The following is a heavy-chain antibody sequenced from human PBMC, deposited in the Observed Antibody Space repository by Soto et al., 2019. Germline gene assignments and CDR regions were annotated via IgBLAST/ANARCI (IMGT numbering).Heavy chain of an antibody. CDR1: GYTLTELS. CDR2: INAGNGNT. Sequence: ASVKVSCKVSGYTLTELSMHWVRQAPGQRLEWMGWINAGNGNTKYSQKFQGRVTITRDTSASTAYMELSSLRSEDTAVYYCARGDILIDYWGQGTLVTVSS. D-gene: IGHD3-9*01. J-gene: IGHJ4*02. CDR3: ARGDILIDY. V-gene: IGHV1-3*01.